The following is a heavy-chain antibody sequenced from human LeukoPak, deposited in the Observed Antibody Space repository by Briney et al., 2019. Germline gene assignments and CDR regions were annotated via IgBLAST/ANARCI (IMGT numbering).Heavy chain of an antibody. CDR2: ISSSSSYI. J-gene: IGHJ3*01. CDR3: VRVGGAFDL. V-gene: IGHV3-21*06. D-gene: IGHD3-16*01. Sequence: GGSLRLSCAASGFTFSSYSMNWVRQAPGEGLEWVSFISSSSSYIYYADSMKGRFTISRDNAKNSLYLQRNSLRAEDTAVYYCVRVGGAFDLWGQGTRVSVSS. CDR1: GFTFSSYS.